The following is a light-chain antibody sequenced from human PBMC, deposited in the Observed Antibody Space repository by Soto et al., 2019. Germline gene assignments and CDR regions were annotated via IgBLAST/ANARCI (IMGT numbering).Light chain of an antibody. J-gene: IGKJ4*01. CDR2: DAS. CDR3: QQFSSYPLT. V-gene: IGKV3-20*01. CDR1: QTVRNNY. Sequence: EIVLTQSPATLSSSPGETVTLSCRASQTVRNNYLAWYQQKPGQAPRLLIYDASSRATGIPDRFSGGGSGTDFTLTISRLEPEDFAVYYCQQFSSYPLTFGGGTKVDIK.